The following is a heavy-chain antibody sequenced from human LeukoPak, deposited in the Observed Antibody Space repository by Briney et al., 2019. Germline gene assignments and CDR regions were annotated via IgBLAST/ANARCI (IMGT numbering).Heavy chain of an antibody. CDR3: ARGPVLPSGPFDN. CDR2: ISAYDGQT. D-gene: IGHD2-15*01. CDR1: GYTFISYT. J-gene: IGHJ4*02. Sequence: ASVKVCCKASGYTFISYTISWVRQAPGQGLEWMGWISAYDGQTDYAQDLQGRVTMTTDTPTSTVYMEMRSLTSDDTAVYHCARGPVLPSGPFDNWGQGTLVTVSS. V-gene: IGHV1-18*01.